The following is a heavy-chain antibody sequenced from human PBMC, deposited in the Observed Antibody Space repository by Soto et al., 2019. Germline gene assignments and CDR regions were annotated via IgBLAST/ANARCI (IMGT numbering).Heavy chain of an antibody. V-gene: IGHV3-48*01. J-gene: IGHJ6*02. D-gene: IGHD3-3*02. CDR1: GFTFSTYA. CDR2: ISARADVI. CDR3: GRDGAGPGNPFFDGLDG. Sequence: EVQVVESGGGLVNPGESLRLSCAASGFTFSTYAMRWVRQAPGKGLEWLSYISARADVIKYADSVKGRFTNSRDDARNSGVLQMNSLSAAYTAVYYCGRDGAGPGNPFFDGLDGWGQGTTVTVSS.